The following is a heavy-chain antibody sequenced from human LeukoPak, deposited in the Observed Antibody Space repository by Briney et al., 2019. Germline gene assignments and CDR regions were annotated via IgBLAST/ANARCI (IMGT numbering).Heavy chain of an antibody. J-gene: IGHJ4*02. CDR3: ARDPSGDSSGYPFDY. D-gene: IGHD3-22*01. CDR1: GYTFTGYY. V-gene: IGHV1-2*02. Sequence: GASVKVSCKASGYTFTGYYMRWVRQAPGQGPEWMGWINPDSLATNYAQKFQGGVTLTRDTSINTAYMELSRLRSDDTAVYYCARDPSGDSSGYPFDYWGQGTLVTVSS. CDR2: INPDSLAT.